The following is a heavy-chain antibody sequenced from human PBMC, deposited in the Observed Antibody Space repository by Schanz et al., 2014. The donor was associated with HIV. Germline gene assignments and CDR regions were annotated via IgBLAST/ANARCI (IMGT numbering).Heavy chain of an antibody. Sequence: VHLTESGGGLVQPGRSLRLTCAGSGFTFEDYGMHWVRQAPGKGLEGVAVIWYDGSNKYYADSVKGRFTISRDNSKNTLYLQMNSLRAEDTAVYYCARGSGPYYYYYGMDVWGQGTTVTVSS. CDR3: ARGSGPYYYYYGMDV. CDR2: IWYDGSNK. V-gene: IGHV3-33*08. D-gene: IGHD3-10*01. J-gene: IGHJ6*02. CDR1: GFTFEDYG.